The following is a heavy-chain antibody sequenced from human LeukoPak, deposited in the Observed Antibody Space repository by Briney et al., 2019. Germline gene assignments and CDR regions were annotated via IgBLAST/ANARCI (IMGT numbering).Heavy chain of an antibody. J-gene: IGHJ4*02. V-gene: IGHV3-66*02. Sequence: PGGSLRLSCAASGFTVTNNDMSWVRQAPGKGLEWVSVIYSGDNTNYADSVTGRFTISRDNSKNTLYLQMNSLRAEDTAVYYCTKGGTGWNYFDCWGQGTLVTVSS. D-gene: IGHD6-19*01. CDR1: GFTVTNND. CDR2: IYSGDNT. CDR3: TKGGTGWNYFDC.